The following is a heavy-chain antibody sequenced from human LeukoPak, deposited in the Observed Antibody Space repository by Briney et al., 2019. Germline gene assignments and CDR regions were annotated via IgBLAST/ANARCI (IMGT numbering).Heavy chain of an antibody. CDR3: ARDVGATFATDY. CDR1: GFTFSSYW. CDR2: INQDGSEK. J-gene: IGHJ4*02. Sequence: PGGSLRLSCAASGFTFSSYWMSWVRQAPGKGLEWVANINQDGSEKNYVDSVKGRFTISRDNAKNSLYLQMSSLRADDTAVYYCARDVGATFATDYWGQGTLVTVSS. V-gene: IGHV3-7*01. D-gene: IGHD1-26*01.